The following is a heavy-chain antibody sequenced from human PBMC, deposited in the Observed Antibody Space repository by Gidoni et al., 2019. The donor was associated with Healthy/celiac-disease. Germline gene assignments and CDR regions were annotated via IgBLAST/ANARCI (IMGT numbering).Heavy chain of an antibody. J-gene: IGHJ4*02. CDR2: IYTSGST. Sequence: VQLQESGPGLVKPSQTLSLTCPASGGSISSGSYYWSWIRQPAGKGLEWIGRIYTSGSTNYNPSLKSRVTISVDTSKNQFSLKLSSVTAADTAVYYCAREMDYYGSGSYYFDYWGQGTLVTVSS. V-gene: IGHV4-61*02. CDR1: GGSISSGSYY. CDR3: AREMDYYGSGSYYFDY. D-gene: IGHD3-10*01.